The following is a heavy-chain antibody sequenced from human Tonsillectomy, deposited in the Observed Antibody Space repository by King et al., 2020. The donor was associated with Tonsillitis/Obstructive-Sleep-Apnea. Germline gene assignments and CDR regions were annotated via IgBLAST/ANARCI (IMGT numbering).Heavy chain of an antibody. CDR2: IKQDGSEK. J-gene: IGHJ4*02. V-gene: IGHV3-7*03. CDR1: GFTFSSYW. D-gene: IGHD2-2*01. Sequence: VQLVESGGGLVQPGGSLRLSCEASGFTFSSYWMSWVRQAPGKGLEWVANIKQDGSEKYYVDYVKGRFTISRDNAKNSLYLQMNSLRAEDTAVYYCARGNRLGYCTSTSCRPRFDYWGQGTLVTVSS. CDR3: ARGNRLGYCTSTSCRPRFDY.